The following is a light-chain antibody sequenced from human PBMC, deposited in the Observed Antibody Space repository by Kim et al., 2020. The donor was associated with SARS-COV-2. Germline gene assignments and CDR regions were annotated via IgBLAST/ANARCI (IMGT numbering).Light chain of an antibody. J-gene: IGLJ1*01. CDR2: DNN. CDR1: SSNIGTNY. CDR3: GTWDSSLSALYV. Sequence: QKVTISCAGGSSNIGTNYVSWYQQLPGTAPKLLIYDNNKRPSGIPDRFSGSKSGTSATLGITGLQTGDEADYYCGTWDSSLSALYVFGTGTKVTVL. V-gene: IGLV1-51*01.